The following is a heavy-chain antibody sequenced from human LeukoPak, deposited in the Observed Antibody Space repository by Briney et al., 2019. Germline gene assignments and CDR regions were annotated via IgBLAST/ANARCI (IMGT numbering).Heavy chain of an antibody. CDR3: ARGYGGNSWHFDY. CDR1: GFIFSNYW. D-gene: IGHD4-23*01. CDR2: VNSDGSST. V-gene: IGHV3-74*01. J-gene: IGHJ4*02. Sequence: GGSLRLSCAASGFIFSNYWMHWVRQAPGKGLVWVSRVNSDGSSTSYVDSVKGRFTISRDNAKNTLYLQMNSLRAEDTAVYYCARGYGGNSWHFDYWGQGTLVTVSS.